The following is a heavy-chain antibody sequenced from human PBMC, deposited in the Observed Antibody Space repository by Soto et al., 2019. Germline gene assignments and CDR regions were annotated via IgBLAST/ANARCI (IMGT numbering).Heavy chain of an antibody. D-gene: IGHD4-17*01. CDR1: GFTVSSNY. CDR2: IYSGGST. Sequence: EVQLVETGGGLIQPGGSLRLSCAASGFTVSSNYMSWVRQAPGKGLEWVSVIYSGGSTYYADSVKGRFTISRDNSKNTLYLQMNSLRAEDTAVDYCARERMAKVTTNWFDPWGQGTLVTLSS. V-gene: IGHV3-53*02. J-gene: IGHJ5*02. CDR3: ARERMAKVTTNWFDP.